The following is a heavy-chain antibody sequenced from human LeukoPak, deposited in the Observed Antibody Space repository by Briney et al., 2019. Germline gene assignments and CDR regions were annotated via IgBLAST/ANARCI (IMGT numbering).Heavy chain of an antibody. Sequence: PGGSLRLSCAASGFTFSSYAMSWVRQAPGKGLEWVSAISGSGGSTYYADSVKGRFTISRDNSKNTLYLQMNSLRAEDTAVYYCARESYDILTGYSSDYWGQGTLVTVSS. D-gene: IGHD3-9*01. CDR1: GFTFSSYA. V-gene: IGHV3-23*01. CDR3: ARESYDILTGYSSDY. J-gene: IGHJ4*02. CDR2: ISGSGGST.